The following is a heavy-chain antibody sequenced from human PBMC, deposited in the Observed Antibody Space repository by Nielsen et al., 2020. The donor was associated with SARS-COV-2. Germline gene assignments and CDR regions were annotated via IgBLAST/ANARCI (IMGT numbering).Heavy chain of an antibody. CDR2: ISSNGGST. CDR3: ARTQVGATPYFDY. CDR1: GFTFSSYA. V-gene: IGHV3-64D*09. Sequence: GGSLRLSCSASGFTFSSYAMHWVRRAPGKGLEYVSAISSNGGSTYYADSVKGRFTISRDNSKNTLYLQMSSLRAEDTAVYYCARTQVGATPYFDYWGQGTLVTVSS. J-gene: IGHJ4*02. D-gene: IGHD1-26*01.